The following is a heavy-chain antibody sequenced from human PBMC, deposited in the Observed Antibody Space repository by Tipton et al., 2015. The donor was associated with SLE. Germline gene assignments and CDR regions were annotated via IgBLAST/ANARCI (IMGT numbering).Heavy chain of an antibody. V-gene: IGHV3-21*01. CDR3: ARDYRDYYGSGSLFDY. CDR2: ISSSSIYL. CDR1: GFTVSSNY. J-gene: IGHJ4*02. D-gene: IGHD3-10*01. Sequence: SLRLSCAASGFTVSSNYMSWVRQAPGKGLEWVSSISSSSIYLYYTDSVKGRFTISRDSAKNSLYLQMNSLRAEDTAVYYCARDYRDYYGSGSLFDYWGQGTLVTVSS.